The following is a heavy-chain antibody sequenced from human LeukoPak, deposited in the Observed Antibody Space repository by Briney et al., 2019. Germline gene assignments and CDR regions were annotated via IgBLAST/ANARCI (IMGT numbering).Heavy chain of an antibody. Sequence: GGSLRLSCPAAGFTFDDYAMHWVRQAPGKGLEWVSLISGEGGSTYYADSVKGRFTISRDNSKNSLYLQMNSLRTEDTALYYCAKDTLRGYSYGFHNYMDVWGKGTTVTVSS. D-gene: IGHD5-18*01. CDR3: AKDTLRGYSYGFHNYMDV. CDR2: ISGEGGST. J-gene: IGHJ6*03. CDR1: GFTFDDYA. V-gene: IGHV3-43*02.